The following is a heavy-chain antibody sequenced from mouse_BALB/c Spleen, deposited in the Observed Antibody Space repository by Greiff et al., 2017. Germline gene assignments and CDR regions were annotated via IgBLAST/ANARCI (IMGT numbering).Heavy chain of an antibody. D-gene: IGHD2-14*01. Sequence: EVKLMESGGGLVKPGGSLKLSCAASGFTFSSYAMSWVRQTPEKRLEWVASISSGGSTYYPDSVKGRFTISRDNARNILYLQMSSLRSEDTAMYYCARGTYYRYDGYAMDYGGQGTSVTVAS. CDR3: ARGTYYRYDGYAMDY. J-gene: IGHJ4*01. V-gene: IGHV5-6-5*01. CDR2: ISSGGST. CDR1: GFTFSSYA.